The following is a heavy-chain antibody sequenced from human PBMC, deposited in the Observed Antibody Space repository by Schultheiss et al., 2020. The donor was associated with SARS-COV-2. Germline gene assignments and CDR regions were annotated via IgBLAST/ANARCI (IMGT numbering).Heavy chain of an antibody. CDR2: IYYSGST. V-gene: IGHV4-59*12. CDR3: ARGLGRLPSGGY. J-gene: IGHJ4*02. Sequence: SETLSLTCTVSGGSITSYYWNWIRQPPGKGLEWIGYIYYSGSTNYNPSLKSRVTISVDTSKNQFSLKLSSVTAADTAVYYCARGLGRLPSGGYWGQGTLVTVSS. CDR1: GGSITSYY.